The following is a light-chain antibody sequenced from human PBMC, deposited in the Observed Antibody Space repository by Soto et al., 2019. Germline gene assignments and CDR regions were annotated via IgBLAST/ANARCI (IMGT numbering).Light chain of an antibody. CDR3: QQYYSTPYT. V-gene: IGKV4-1*01. CDR1: QSVLYSSNNKNY. CDR2: WAC. J-gene: IGKJ2*01. Sequence: DIVMTQSPDYLAVSLGERATINCKSSQSVLYSSNNKNYLAWYQQKPGQPPNLLIYWACTRESGVPDRVSGSGSGTDFTLTISSLQAEYVAVYYCQQYYSTPYTFGQGTKLEIK.